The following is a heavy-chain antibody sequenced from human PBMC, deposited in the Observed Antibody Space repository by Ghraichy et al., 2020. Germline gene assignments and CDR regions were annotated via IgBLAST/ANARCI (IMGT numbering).Heavy chain of an antibody. V-gene: IGHV1-18*01. Sequence: ASVKVSCKTSGYTFSSYGISWVRQAPGQGLEWMAWISGYNGKTNYAQKFQDRVTLTSDTSTSTAYMELRSLRSDDTAVYYCATELAGAYDYWGQGTLVTVSS. D-gene: IGHD6-19*01. CDR2: ISGYNGKT. CDR3: ATELAGAYDY. CDR1: GYTFSSYG. J-gene: IGHJ4*02.